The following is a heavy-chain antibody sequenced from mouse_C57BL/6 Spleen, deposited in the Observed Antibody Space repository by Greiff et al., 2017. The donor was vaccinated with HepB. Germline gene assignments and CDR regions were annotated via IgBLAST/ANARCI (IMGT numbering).Heavy chain of an antibody. V-gene: IGHV1-55*01. J-gene: IGHJ1*03. Sequence: QVHVKQPGAELVKPGASVKMSCKASGYTFTSYWITWVKQRPGQGLEWIGDIYPGSGSTNYNEKFKSKATLTVDTSSSTAYMQLSSLTSEDSAVYYCARYHLNYYGSSRWYFDVWGTGTTVTVSS. CDR1: GYTFTSYW. CDR3: ARYHLNYYGSSRWYFDV. CDR2: IYPGSGST. D-gene: IGHD1-1*01.